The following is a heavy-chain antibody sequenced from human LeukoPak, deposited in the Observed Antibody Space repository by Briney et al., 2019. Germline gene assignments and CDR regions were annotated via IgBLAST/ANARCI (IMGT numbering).Heavy chain of an antibody. Sequence: GGSLRLSCAASGFTFSNNWMHWVRQAPGKGLVWVSRINSDGRTTTYADSVKGRFTISRGNAKNTLYLQMSSLRAEDTAVYYCAMIKEGWGQGTLVTVSS. CDR1: GFTFSNNW. V-gene: IGHV3-74*01. CDR2: INSDGRTT. D-gene: IGHD3-22*01. CDR3: AMIKEG. J-gene: IGHJ4*02.